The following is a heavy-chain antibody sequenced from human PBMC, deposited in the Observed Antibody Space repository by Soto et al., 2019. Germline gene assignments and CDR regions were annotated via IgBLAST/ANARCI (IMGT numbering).Heavy chain of an antibody. CDR1: NGSLTGHY. V-gene: IGHV4-34*01. CDR3: ARGKAAAGIGYYYGMDV. J-gene: IGHJ6*02. Sequence: SETLSLTCAVYNGSLTGHYWTWIRQPPGKGLEWIGEIDHSGITNYNPSLKSRVTISVDTSKNQFSLKLSSVTAADTAVYYCARGKAAAGIGYYYGMDVWGQGTTVTVSS. D-gene: IGHD6-13*01. CDR2: IDHSGIT.